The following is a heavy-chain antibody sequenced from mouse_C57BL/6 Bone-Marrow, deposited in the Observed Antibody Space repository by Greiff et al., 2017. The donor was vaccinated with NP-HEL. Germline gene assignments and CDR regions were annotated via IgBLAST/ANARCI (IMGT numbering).Heavy chain of an antibody. CDR2: IKPGSGGT. CDR3: AGGNSYYAMDY. CDR1: GYAFTNYL. J-gene: IGHJ4*01. Sequence: VKLQQSGAELVRPGTSVKVSCKASGYAFTNYLIEWVKQRPGQGLEWIGVIKPGSGGTNYNEKFKGKATLTADKSSSTAYMQLSSLTSEDSAVYFCAGGNSYYAMDYWGQGTSVTVSS. D-gene: IGHD2-1*01. V-gene: IGHV1-54*01.